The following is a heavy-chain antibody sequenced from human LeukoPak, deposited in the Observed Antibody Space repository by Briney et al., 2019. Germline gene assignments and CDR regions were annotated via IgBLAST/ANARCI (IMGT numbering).Heavy chain of an antibody. D-gene: IGHD4-17*01. CDR2: IYSGGST. J-gene: IGHJ4*02. Sequence: ETLSLTCAVYGGSFSGYYWSWIRQPPGKGLEWVSVIYSGGSTYYADSVKGRFTISRDNSKNTLYLQMNSLRAEDTAVYYCAREETTVTTPFDYWGQGTLVTVSS. CDR3: AREETTVTTPFDY. CDR1: GGSFSGYY. V-gene: IGHV3-66*01.